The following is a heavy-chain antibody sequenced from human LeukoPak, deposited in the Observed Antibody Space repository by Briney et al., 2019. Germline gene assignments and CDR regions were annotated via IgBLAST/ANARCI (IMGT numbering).Heavy chain of an antibody. CDR1: GSISGYY. V-gene: IGHV4-4*09. CDR2: IYTSGST. Sequence: SETLSLTCTVSGSISGYYWSWIRQPPGKGLEGIGYIYTSGSTNYNPSLESRVTISVDTSKNQFSLDLSSVTAADTAVYYCARQKCTSASCLTKNAFDIWGQGTMVTVSS. CDR3: ARQKCTSASCLTKNAFDI. J-gene: IGHJ3*02. D-gene: IGHD2-2*01.